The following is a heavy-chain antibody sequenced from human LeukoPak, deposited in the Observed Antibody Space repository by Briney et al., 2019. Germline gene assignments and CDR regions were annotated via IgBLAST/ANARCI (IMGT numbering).Heavy chain of an antibody. CDR3: ARDRSPYYDILTGYTNWFDP. D-gene: IGHD3-9*01. CDR2: IYYSGST. CDR1: GGSISSSSYY. Sequence: SETLSLTCTVSGGSISSSSYYWSWIRQPPGKGLEWIGYIYYSGSTNYNPSLKSRVTISVDTSKNQFSLKLSSVTAADTAVYYCARDRSPYYDILTGYTNWFDPWGQGTLVTVSS. V-gene: IGHV4-61*01. J-gene: IGHJ5*02.